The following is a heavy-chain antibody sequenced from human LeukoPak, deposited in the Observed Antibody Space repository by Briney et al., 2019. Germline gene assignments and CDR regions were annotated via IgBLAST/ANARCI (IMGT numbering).Heavy chain of an antibody. CDR2: ISDVGSN. Sequence: SETLSLTCTVSGVSISTYYWSWIRQHPGKGLEWIGYISDVGSNDYNPSLKGRVTISRDTPKNQFSLRLSSVTAADAAVYHCARDKAPGGKRWFDPWGQGTPVIVSS. D-gene: IGHD3-10*01. CDR3: ARDKAPGGKRWFDP. CDR1: GVSISTYY. V-gene: IGHV4-59*01. J-gene: IGHJ5*02.